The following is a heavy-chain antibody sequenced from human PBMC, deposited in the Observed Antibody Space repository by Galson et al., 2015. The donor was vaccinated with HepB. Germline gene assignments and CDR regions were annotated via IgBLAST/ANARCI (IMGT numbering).Heavy chain of an antibody. CDR1: RFTFSSYS. J-gene: IGHJ4*02. CDR3: ARVGGHCGGDWYSGEDY. CDR2: ISSSSSTI. Sequence: SLRLSCAASRFTFSSYSMNWVRQAPGKGLEWVSYISSSSSTIYYADSVKGRFTISRDNAKNSLYLQMNSLRAEDTAVYYCARVGGHCGGDWYSGEDYWGQGTLVTVSS. D-gene: IGHD2-21*02. V-gene: IGHV3-48*01.